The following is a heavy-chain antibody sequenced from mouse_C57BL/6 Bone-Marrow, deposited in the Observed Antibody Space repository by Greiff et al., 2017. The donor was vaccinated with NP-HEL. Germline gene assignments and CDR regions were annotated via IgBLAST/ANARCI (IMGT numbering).Heavy chain of an antibody. CDR1: GYTFTSYW. CDR2: IHPNSGST. V-gene: IGHV1-64*01. J-gene: IGHJ4*01. CDR3: ERRGLLRHYYAMDY. Sequence: VKLQQPGAELVKPGASVKLSCKASGYTFTSYWMHWVKQRPGQGLEWIGMIHPNSGSTNYNEKFKSKATLTVDKSSSTAYMQLSSLTSEDSAVYYCERRGLLRHYYAMDYWGQGTSVTVSS. D-gene: IGHD2-3*01.